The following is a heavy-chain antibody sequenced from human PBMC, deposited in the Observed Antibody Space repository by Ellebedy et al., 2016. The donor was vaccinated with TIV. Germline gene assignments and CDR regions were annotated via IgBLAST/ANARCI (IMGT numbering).Heavy chain of an antibody. CDR2: ITHSGST. V-gene: IGHV4-34*01. J-gene: IGHJ4*02. Sequence: MPSETLSLTCAVYGGSFSGYYWSWIRQLPGKGLEWIGEITHSGSTNYNPSLKSRVTISVDTSKNQFPLNLSSVTAADTAVYYCARGLARDYWGQGTLVTVSS. CDR1: GGSFSGYY. CDR3: ARGLARDY.